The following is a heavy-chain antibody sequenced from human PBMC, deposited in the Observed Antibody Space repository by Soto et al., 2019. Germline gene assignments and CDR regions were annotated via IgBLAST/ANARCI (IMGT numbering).Heavy chain of an antibody. CDR1: GGTFSSYA. V-gene: IGHV1-69*13. Sequence: SVKVSCKASGGTFSSYAISWVRQAPGQGLEWMGGIIPIFGTANYAQKFQGRVTITADESTSTAYMELSSLRSEDTAVYYCAREPTLSYDAHVSTKNTGAFDIWGQGTMVTVSS. D-gene: IGHD3-22*01. J-gene: IGHJ3*02. CDR3: AREPTLSYDAHVSTKNTGAFDI. CDR2: IIPIFGTA.